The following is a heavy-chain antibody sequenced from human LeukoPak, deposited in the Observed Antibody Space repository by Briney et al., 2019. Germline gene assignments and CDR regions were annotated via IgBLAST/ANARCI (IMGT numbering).Heavy chain of an antibody. Sequence: GRSLRLSCAASGFTFSSYAMHWVRQAPGKGLEWVAVISYDGSNKYYADSVKGRFTIPRDNSKNTLYLQMNSLRAEDTAVYYCAREHDDPSRYCSSTSCDLDYWGQGTLVTVSS. J-gene: IGHJ4*02. CDR2: ISYDGSNK. CDR3: AREHDDPSRYCSSTSCDLDY. V-gene: IGHV3-30-3*01. D-gene: IGHD2-2*01. CDR1: GFTFSSYA.